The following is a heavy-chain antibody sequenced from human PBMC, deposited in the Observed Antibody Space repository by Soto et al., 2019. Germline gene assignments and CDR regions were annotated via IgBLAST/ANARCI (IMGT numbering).Heavy chain of an antibody. CDR3: ARDLSNGYNCH. D-gene: IGHD5-12*01. V-gene: IGHV3-74*01. J-gene: IGHJ4*02. CDR2: INSDANTI. Sequence: EVQLVESGGGLVQPGGSLRLSCAASGFTFNRHWMYWVRQAPGKGLEWVSRINSDANTINYADSVQGRFTISRDNAKNTVYLQMNSLRVEDTAMYFCARDLSNGYNCHWGQGTLVTVSS. CDR1: GFTFNRHW.